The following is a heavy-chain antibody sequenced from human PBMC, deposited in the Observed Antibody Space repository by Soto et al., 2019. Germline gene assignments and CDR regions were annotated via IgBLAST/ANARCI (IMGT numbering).Heavy chain of an antibody. CDR3: TRRASSSFYHFDF. D-gene: IGHD2-2*01. CDR2: IDPSDSYV. Sequence: GESLKISCQASGYSFTAYWITWVRRMPGKGLEWMATIDPSDSYVDYSPSFRGHVTFSVDRSITTVYLQWNSLKASDSAMYFCTRRASSSFYHFDFWGQGALVTVPS. J-gene: IGHJ4*02. CDR1: GYSFTAYW. V-gene: IGHV5-10-1*01.